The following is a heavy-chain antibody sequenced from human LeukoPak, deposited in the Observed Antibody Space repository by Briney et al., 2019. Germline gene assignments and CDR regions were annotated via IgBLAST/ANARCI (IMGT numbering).Heavy chain of an antibody. CDR3: ARVVPAAQEKTRGAFDI. D-gene: IGHD2-2*01. CDR1: GYTFTSYA. Sequence: ASVKVSCKASGYTFTSYAMHWVRQAPGQRLEWMGWINAGNGNTKYSQKFQGRVTITRDTSASTAYMELSSLRSEDTAVYYCARVVPAAQEKTRGAFDIWSQGTMVTVSS. V-gene: IGHV1-3*01. CDR2: INAGNGNT. J-gene: IGHJ3*02.